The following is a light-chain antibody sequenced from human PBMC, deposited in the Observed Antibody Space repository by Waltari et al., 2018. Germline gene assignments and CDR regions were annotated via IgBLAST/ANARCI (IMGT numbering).Light chain of an antibody. Sequence: QAALPQPPSVSKSLGQAVTISCTGTSNDVGGYNDVSWYQQYPGTAPRLVIYDVNIRPSGVSDRFSDSKSGKTASLTISGLQAEDEADYYCLSFRGGNTWVFGGGTRLTVL. V-gene: IGLV2-11*01. CDR2: DVN. CDR3: LSFRGGNTWV. J-gene: IGLJ2*01. CDR1: SNDVGGYND.